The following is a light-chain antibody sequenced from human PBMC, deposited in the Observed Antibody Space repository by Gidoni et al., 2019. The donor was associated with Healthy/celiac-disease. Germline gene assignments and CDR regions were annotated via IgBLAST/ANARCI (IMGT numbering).Light chain of an antibody. Sequence: DIVMTQSPDSLAVSLGERATINCKSSQSVLYSSNNKHYLAWYQQRPGQPPKLLIYWASTRESGVPDRFSGSGSGTDFTLTISSLQAEDVAVYYCQQYYSIPPWTFGQXTKVEIK. CDR3: QQYYSIPPWT. J-gene: IGKJ1*01. CDR1: QSVLYSSNNKHY. CDR2: WAS. V-gene: IGKV4-1*01.